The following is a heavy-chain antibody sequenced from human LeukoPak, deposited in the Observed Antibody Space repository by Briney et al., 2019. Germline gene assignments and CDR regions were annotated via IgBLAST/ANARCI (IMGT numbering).Heavy chain of an antibody. D-gene: IGHD6-19*01. J-gene: IGHJ4*02. V-gene: IGHV1-46*01. CDR1: GYTFTSYY. Sequence: ASVKVSCKASGYTFTSYYMHWVRQSPGQGLEWMGMINPSGGSTSYAQKFQGRVTMTRDTSTSTVYMELSSLRSEDTAVYYCARERIIQWLAKTGTLAYWGQGTLVTVSS. CDR2: INPSGGST. CDR3: ARERIIQWLAKTGTLAY.